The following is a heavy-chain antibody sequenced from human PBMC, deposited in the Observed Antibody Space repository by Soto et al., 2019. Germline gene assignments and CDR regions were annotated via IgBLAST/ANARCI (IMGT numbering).Heavy chain of an antibody. J-gene: IGHJ4*02. CDR2: ITAAGTST. Sequence: EVQLVESGGGLVQPGGSLRLSCAASGFTFSTYWMHGVRQAPGEGLVWLSRITAAGTSTSSADSVKGRFTISRDNAKNTLYLQMNSLRAEDTAMYYCARGDPTYFDYWGQGILVTVSS. CDR3: ARGDPTYFDY. V-gene: IGHV3-74*01. CDR1: GFTFSTYW. D-gene: IGHD1-26*01.